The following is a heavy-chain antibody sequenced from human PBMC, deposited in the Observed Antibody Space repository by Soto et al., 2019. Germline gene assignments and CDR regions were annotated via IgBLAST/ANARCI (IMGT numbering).Heavy chain of an antibody. V-gene: IGHV4-59*01. CDR1: GGSISSYY. CDR2: IYYSGST. CDR3: VRGTLIAVADSDYAFDI. J-gene: IGHJ3*02. Sequence: SETLSLTCTVSGGSISSYYWSWIRQPPGKGLEWIGYIYYSGSTNYNPSLKSRVTISVDTSKNKFSLKLSSVTAADTAVYYCVRGTLIAVADSDYAFDIWGQGTMVTVSS. D-gene: IGHD6-19*01.